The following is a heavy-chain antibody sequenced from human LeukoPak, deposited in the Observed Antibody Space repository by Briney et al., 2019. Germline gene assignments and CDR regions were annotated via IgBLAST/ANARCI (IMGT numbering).Heavy chain of an antibody. V-gene: IGHV1-18*01. CDR3: ARPIGCSSTSCYTYYYYGMAV. J-gene: IGHJ6*02. D-gene: IGHD2-2*02. CDR2: ISAYNGNT. Sequence: ASVKVSCKSSGYTFTSYGISWVRQAPAQGLEWMGWISAYNGNTNYAQKLQGRVTMTTDISTSTAYMELRSLRSDDTAVYYCARPIGCSSTSCYTYYYYGMAVWGQGTTVTVSS. CDR1: GYTFTSYG.